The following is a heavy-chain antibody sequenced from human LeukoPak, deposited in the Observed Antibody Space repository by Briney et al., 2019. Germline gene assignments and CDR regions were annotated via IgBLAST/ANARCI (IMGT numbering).Heavy chain of an antibody. CDR3: ARSGAGTYSPTEWFDP. CDR1: GFTFSSYW. D-gene: IGHD3-10*01. V-gene: IGHV3-7*01. CDR2: IKQDGGEK. Sequence: GGSLRLSCAASGFTFSSYWMSWVRQAPGKGLEWVAIIKQDGGEKYYLDSVKGRFTISTDNAKNSLYLQMHSLRAEDAAVYHCARSGAGTYSPTEWFDPWGQGTLVTVSS. J-gene: IGHJ5*02.